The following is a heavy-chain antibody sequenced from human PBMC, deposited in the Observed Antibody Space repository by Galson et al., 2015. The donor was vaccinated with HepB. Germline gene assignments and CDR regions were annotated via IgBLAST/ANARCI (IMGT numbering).Heavy chain of an antibody. CDR2: ISYDGSNK. J-gene: IGHJ4*02. Sequence: SLRLSCAASGFTFSSYAMHWVRQAPGKGLEWVAVISYDGSNKYYADSVKGRFTISRDNSKNTLYLQMNSLRAEDTAVYYCASPYYNVPYYFDYWGQGTLVTVSS. CDR3: ASPYYNVPYYFDY. D-gene: IGHD3-10*01. CDR1: GFTFSSYA. V-gene: IGHV3-30-3*01.